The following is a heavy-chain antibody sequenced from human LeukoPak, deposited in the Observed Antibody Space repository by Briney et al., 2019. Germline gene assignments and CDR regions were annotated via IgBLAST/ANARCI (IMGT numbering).Heavy chain of an antibody. CDR3: ARDPCSGGSCYSVFDI. CDR1: GFTFSSST. D-gene: IGHD2-15*01. CDR2: ISYDGTDK. V-gene: IGHV3-30-3*01. Sequence: RGSLRLSCAASGFTFSSSTIHWVRQAPGKGLEWLAFISYDGTDKYYADSVKGRFTISRDNSNKTLYLQMNSLRAEDTAVYYCARDPCSGGSCYSVFDIWGQGTMVTVSS. J-gene: IGHJ3*02.